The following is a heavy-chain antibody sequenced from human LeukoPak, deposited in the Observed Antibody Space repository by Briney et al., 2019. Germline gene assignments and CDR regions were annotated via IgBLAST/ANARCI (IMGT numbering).Heavy chain of an antibody. CDR2: IYPGDSDL. J-gene: IGHJ3*01. V-gene: IGHV5-51*01. CDR1: GYSFTSNW. D-gene: IGHD1-26*01. Sequence: GESLKISCKTSGYSFTSNWIGWVRQMPGKGLEWMGIIYPGDSDLRYGPSFQGQVTISADKSISTAYLQWSSLKASDTAMYYCARPPPSYTDAFDVWGQGTMVTVSS. CDR3: ARPPPSYTDAFDV.